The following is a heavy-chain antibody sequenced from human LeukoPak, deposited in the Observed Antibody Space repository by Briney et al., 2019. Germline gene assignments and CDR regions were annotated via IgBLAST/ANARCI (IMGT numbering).Heavy chain of an antibody. CDR2: INHSGST. V-gene: IGHV4-34*01. Sequence: PSETLSLTCAVYGGSFSGYYWSWIRQPPGKGLEWSGEINHSGSTNYNPSLKSRVTISVDTSKNQFSLKLSSVTAADTAVYYCARGGLRYFDWLFTFDYWGQGTLVTVSS. J-gene: IGHJ4*02. D-gene: IGHD3-9*01. CDR1: GGSFSGYY. CDR3: ARGGLRYFDWLFTFDY.